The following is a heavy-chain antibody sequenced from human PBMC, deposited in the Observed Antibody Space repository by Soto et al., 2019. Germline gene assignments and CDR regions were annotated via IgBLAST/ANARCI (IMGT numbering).Heavy chain of an antibody. D-gene: IGHD3-22*01. Sequence: QLQLQESGSGLVKPSQTLSLTCAVSGGSISSGGYSWSWIRQPPGKGLEWIGYIYHSGSTYYNPSLKGQVTISVDRSKTHFSLKLSSGTAADTAVYYCARAAYYYDSSGYYRTQEFDYWGQGTLVTVPS. CDR1: GGSISSGGYS. CDR3: ARAAYYYDSSGYYRTQEFDY. J-gene: IGHJ4*02. CDR2: IYHSGST. V-gene: IGHV4-30-2*01.